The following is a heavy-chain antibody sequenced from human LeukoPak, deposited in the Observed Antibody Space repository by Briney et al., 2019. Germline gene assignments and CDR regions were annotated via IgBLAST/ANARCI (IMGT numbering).Heavy chain of an antibody. J-gene: IGHJ4*02. V-gene: IGHV3-7*01. CDR2: IKQDGSEK. CDR3: ARALTYYYDSSGYYLKSGIVDY. CDR1: GFTFSSYW. Sequence: GGSLRLSCAASGFTFSSYWMSWVRQAPGKGLEWVANIKQDGSEKYYVDSVKGRFTISRDNAKNSLYLQMNSLRAEDTAVYYCARALTYYYDSSGYYLKSGIVDYWGQGTLVTVSS. D-gene: IGHD3-22*01.